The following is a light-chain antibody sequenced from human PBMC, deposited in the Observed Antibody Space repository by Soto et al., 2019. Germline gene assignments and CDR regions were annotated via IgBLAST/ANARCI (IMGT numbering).Light chain of an antibody. CDR1: QSVSSN. CDR3: HQYNNWPPMYT. Sequence: EIVMTQSPATLSVSPGERATLSCRASQSVSSNLAWYQQKPGQAPRLLIYAASTRATGIPARFSGSGSGTEFTLTISSLQSEDFAVYYCHQYNNWPPMYTFGQGTKLEIK. CDR2: AAS. J-gene: IGKJ2*01. V-gene: IGKV3-15*01.